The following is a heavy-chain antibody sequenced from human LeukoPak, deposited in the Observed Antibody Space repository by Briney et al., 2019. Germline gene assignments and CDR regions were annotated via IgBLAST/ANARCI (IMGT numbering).Heavy chain of an antibody. CDR2: INPSGGRI. V-gene: IGHV1-46*01. J-gene: IGHJ5*02. D-gene: IGHD2-8*01. Sequence: ASVKVSCKASGYTFTNYYMHWVRQAPGQGLEWMGIINPSGGRISYAQKFQGRVTMTRDMSTSTVYMELSSLRSEDTAVYYCAREGLGYCTNGVCTNWFDPWGQGCLATVSS. CDR3: AREGLGYCTNGVCTNWFDP. CDR1: GYTFTNYY.